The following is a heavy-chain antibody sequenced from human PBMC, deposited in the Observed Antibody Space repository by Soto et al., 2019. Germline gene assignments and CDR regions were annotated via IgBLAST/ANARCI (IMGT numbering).Heavy chain of an antibody. CDR3: ARGAGVLRYFDWSSSSYYGMDV. Sequence: SVKVSCKASGGTFSSYAISWVRQAPGQGLEWMGGIIPIFGTANYAQKFQGRVTITADKSTSTAYMELSSLRSEDTAVYYCARGAGVLRYFDWSSSSYYGMDVWGQGTTVTVSS. D-gene: IGHD3-9*01. J-gene: IGHJ6*02. CDR1: GGTFSSYA. V-gene: IGHV1-69*06. CDR2: IIPIFGTA.